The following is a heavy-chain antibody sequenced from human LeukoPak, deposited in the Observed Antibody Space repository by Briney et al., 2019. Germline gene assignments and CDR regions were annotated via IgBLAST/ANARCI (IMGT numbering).Heavy chain of an antibody. J-gene: IGHJ4*02. CDR2: ISYDGSNK. Sequence: GGSLRLACAASGFTFSSYAMHWVRQAPGKGLVWVAVISYDGSNKYYADSVKGRFTISRDNSKNTLYLQMNSLRAEDTAVYYCARLGYCSGGSCYSRHFDYWGQGTLVTVSS. D-gene: IGHD2-15*01. CDR1: GFTFSSYA. CDR3: ARLGYCSGGSCYSRHFDY. V-gene: IGHV3-30-3*01.